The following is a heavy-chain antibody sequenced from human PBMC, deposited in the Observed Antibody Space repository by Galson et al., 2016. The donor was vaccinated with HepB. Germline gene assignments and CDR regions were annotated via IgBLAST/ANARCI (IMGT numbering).Heavy chain of an antibody. CDR1: GETLTYLS. CDR3: AIGDVYDTSAFLWVVGSFDY. D-gene: IGHD3-22*01. V-gene: IGHV1-24*01. Sequence: SVKVSCKVSGETLTYLSINWLRQAPGKGLEWLGGFDPDDGETDYAQRFAGRLTLTEDTSTGTAYMDLSSLRSEDTAVYYCAIGDVYDTSAFLWVVGSFDYWGQGTLVTVSS. J-gene: IGHJ4*02. CDR2: FDPDDGET.